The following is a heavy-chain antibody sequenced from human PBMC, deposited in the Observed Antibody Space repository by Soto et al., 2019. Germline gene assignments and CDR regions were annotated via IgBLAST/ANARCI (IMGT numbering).Heavy chain of an antibody. CDR2: ISSSSSYI. D-gene: IGHD3-22*01. J-gene: IGHJ4*02. CDR3: ARGQRGGYYNDY. V-gene: IGHV3-21*01. CDR1: GVTVSNNY. Sequence: NPGGSLRLSCAASGVTVSNNYMTWVRQAPGKGLEWVSSISSSSSYIYYADSVKGRFTISRDNAKNSLYLQMNSLRAEDTAVYYCARGQRGGYYNDYWGPGTLVTVSS.